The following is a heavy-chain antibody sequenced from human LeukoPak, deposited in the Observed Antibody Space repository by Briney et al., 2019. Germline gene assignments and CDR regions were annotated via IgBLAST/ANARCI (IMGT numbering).Heavy chain of an antibody. CDR1: GFTFSSYG. CDR2: ISYDGSNK. Sequence: GGSLRLSCAASGFTFSSYGMHWVRQAPGKGLEWVAVISYDGSNKYYADSVKGRFTIPRDNSKNTLYLQMNSLRAEDTAVYYCARDGMDVLGQGTTVTVSS. CDR3: ARDGMDV. J-gene: IGHJ6*02. V-gene: IGHV3-30*03.